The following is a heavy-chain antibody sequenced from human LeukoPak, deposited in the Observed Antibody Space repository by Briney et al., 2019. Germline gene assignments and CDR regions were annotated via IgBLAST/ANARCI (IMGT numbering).Heavy chain of an antibody. J-gene: IGHJ4*02. CDR2: IIPIFGTA. D-gene: IGHD6-19*01. V-gene: IGHV1-69*05. CDR3: ARMVVAGSYYFDY. Sequence: SVKVSCKASGGTFSSYAISWVRQAPGQGLEWMGGIIPIFGTANYAQKLQGRVTMTTDTSTSTAYMELRSLRSDDTAVYYCARMVVAGSYYFDYWGQGTLVTVSS. CDR1: GGTFSSYA.